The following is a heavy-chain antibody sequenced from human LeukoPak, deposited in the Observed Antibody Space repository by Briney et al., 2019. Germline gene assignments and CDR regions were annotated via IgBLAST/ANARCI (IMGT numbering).Heavy chain of an antibody. D-gene: IGHD1-1*01. CDR3: ARIPQRVPHNWSDP. J-gene: IGHJ5*02. CDR1: GGTFSSYA. CDR2: IIPILGIA. V-gene: IGHV1-69*04. Sequence: GASVKVSCKASGGTFSSYAISWVRQAPGQGLEWMGRIIPILGIANYAQKFQGRVTITADKSTSTAYMELSSLRSEDTAVYYCARIPQRVPHNWSDPWGQGTLVTVSS.